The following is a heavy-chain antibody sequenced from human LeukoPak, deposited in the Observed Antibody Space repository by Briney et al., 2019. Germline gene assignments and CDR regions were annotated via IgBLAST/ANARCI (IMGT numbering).Heavy chain of an antibody. J-gene: IGHJ4*02. CDR2: IFYTGST. Sequence: PSETLSLTCTVSGVSISSSSYYWGWIRQPPGKGLEWIGSIFYTGSTYYNPSLKSRVAISADTSKNQFSLNLSSVTAADTAVYYCARGGAYCGGDCYSDYWGQGTLVTVSS. D-gene: IGHD2-21*02. CDR3: ARGGAYCGGDCYSDY. V-gene: IGHV4-39*01. CDR1: GVSISSSSYY.